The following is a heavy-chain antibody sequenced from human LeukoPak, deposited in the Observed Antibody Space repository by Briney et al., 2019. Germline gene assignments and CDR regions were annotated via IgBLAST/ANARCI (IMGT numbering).Heavy chain of an antibody. J-gene: IGHJ3*02. Sequence: GGSQRLSCAASGFTFDDHAMYWVRQAPGKGLEWVSGINWDGSRIGYADAVKGRFTISRDSAKNSLYLQMNSLRTEDTALYYCARASYYYDTSGLGAFDIWGQGTLVTVSS. CDR2: INWDGSRI. CDR1: GFTFDDHA. V-gene: IGHV3-9*01. CDR3: ARASYYYDTSGLGAFDI. D-gene: IGHD3-22*01.